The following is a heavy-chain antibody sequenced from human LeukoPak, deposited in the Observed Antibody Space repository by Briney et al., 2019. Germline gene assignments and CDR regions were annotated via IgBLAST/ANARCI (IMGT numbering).Heavy chain of an antibody. CDR2: IYHSGST. D-gene: IGHD2-15*01. Sequence: SQTLSLTCTVSGGSISSGGYYWSWIRQPPGKGLEWIGYIYHSGSTYYNPSLKSRVTISVDRSKNQFSLKLSSVTAADTAVYYCASSRLVAPYGMDVWGQGTTVTVSS. V-gene: IGHV4-30-2*01. CDR3: ASSRLVAPYGMDV. J-gene: IGHJ6*02. CDR1: GGSISSGGYY.